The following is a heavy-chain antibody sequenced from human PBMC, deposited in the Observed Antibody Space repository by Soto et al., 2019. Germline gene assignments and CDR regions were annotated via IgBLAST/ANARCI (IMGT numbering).Heavy chain of an antibody. CDR3: AKDLGFGELLYDY. CDR1: GFTFSSYG. J-gene: IGHJ4*02. D-gene: IGHD3-10*01. CDR2: ISYDGSNK. V-gene: IGHV3-30*18. Sequence: GGSLRLSCAASGFTFSSYGMHWVRQAPGKGLEWVAVISYDGSNKYYADSVKGRFTISRDNSKNTLYLQMNSLRAEDTAVYYCAKDLGFGELLYDYWGQGTLVTVSS.